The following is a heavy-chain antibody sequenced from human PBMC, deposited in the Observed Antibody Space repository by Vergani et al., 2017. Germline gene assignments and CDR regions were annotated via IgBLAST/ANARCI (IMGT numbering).Heavy chain of an antibody. V-gene: IGHV3-66*02. CDR3: ARGNYYGSGTYVDP. J-gene: IGHJ5*02. Sequence: EVQLVESGGGLVKPGGSLRLSCVASGFTFGSYSMNWVRHAPGKGLEWVSHIYSGDETYYADSGKGRVTISRDTSKNTLHLQINNLRVEDTAVYYCARGNYYGSGTYVDPWGQGTLVTVSS. D-gene: IGHD3-10*01. CDR1: GFTFGSYS. CDR2: IYSGDET.